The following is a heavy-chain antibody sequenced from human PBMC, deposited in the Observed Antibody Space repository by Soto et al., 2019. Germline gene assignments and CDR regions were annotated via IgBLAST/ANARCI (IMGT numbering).Heavy chain of an antibody. J-gene: IGHJ4*02. V-gene: IGHV1-46*01. CDR2: INPSGGST. CDR3: ARDYRYYDSSGYPVFDY. D-gene: IGHD3-22*01. Sequence: QGLEWMGIINPSGGSTSYAQKFQGRVAMTRDTSTSTVYMELSSLRSEDTAVYYCARDYRYYDSSGYPVFDYWGQGTLVTVSS.